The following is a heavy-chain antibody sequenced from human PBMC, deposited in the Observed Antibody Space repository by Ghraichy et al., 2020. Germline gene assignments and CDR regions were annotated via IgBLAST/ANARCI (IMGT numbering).Heavy chain of an antibody. Sequence: SETLSLTCSVSGASISSGNYYWNWIRQLPGKGLEWIGYIFYSGSTYYNPSLKSLVTMSIDASKNQFFLKLSSVTAADTALYYCARGTWFGKLLPFFDSWGQGTLITVSS. CDR2: IFYSGST. V-gene: IGHV4-31*01. CDR1: GASISSGNYY. J-gene: IGHJ4*02. D-gene: IGHD3-10*01. CDR3: ARGTWFGKLLPFFDS.